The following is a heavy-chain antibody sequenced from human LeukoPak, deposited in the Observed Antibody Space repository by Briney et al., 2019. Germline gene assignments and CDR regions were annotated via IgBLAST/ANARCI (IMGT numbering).Heavy chain of an antibody. Sequence: GGSLRLSCAASGFTFSRYGMNWVRQAPGKGLEWVSALSGSGASTYYADSVKGRFTVSRDNSKNTLYLQVNSLRAEDTAIYYCAKEGGSSMILDYWGQGTLVTVSS. CDR3: AKEGGSSMILDY. J-gene: IGHJ4*02. CDR2: LSGSGAST. D-gene: IGHD3-22*01. CDR1: GFTFSRYG. V-gene: IGHV3-23*01.